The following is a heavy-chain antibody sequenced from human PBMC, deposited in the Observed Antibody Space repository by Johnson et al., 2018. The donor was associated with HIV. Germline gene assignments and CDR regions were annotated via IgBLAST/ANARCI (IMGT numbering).Heavy chain of an antibody. J-gene: IGHJ3*01. CDR2: INGNGGST. D-gene: IGHD3-22*01. CDR1: GSTVDDYG. Sequence: VQLVESGGGVVRPGGSLRLSCAASGSTVDDYGMSWVRQAPGKGLEWVSGINGNGGSTGYADSVKGRITHSRDNSKNTLYLQMNSLRAEDTAVYYCVRDGNYYDRSCYRVDAFDFWGQGTMVTVSS. CDR3: VRDGNYYDRSCYRVDAFDF. V-gene: IGHV3-20*04.